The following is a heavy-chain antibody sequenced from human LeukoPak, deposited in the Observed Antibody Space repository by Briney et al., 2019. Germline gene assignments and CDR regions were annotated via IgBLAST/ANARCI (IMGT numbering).Heavy chain of an antibody. Sequence: PGGSLRLSCAASGFTFSNYWMSWVRQAPGKGLEWVANIKQDGSEKYYVDSVKGRFTISRDNAKNSLYLQMNSLRAEDTAVYYCARETDTWELPYFDYWGQGSLVTVSS. CDR1: GFTFSNYW. CDR2: IKQDGSEK. CDR3: ARETDTWELPYFDY. J-gene: IGHJ4*02. V-gene: IGHV3-7*01. D-gene: IGHD1-26*01.